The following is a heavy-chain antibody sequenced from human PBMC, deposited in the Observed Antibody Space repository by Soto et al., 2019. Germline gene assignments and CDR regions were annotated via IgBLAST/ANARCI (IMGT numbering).Heavy chain of an antibody. Sequence: EVQLVQSGAEVKKPGESLKISCKGSGYSFTSYWIGWVRQMPGKGLGWMGIIYPGDSDTRYSPSFQGQVTISADKSISTAYLKWSSLKASDTAMYYCARLVGVSDFWSGYYTGDGAFDIWGQGTMVTVSS. CDR1: GYSFTSYW. CDR3: ARLVGVSDFWSGYYTGDGAFDI. V-gene: IGHV5-51*03. CDR2: IYPGDSDT. D-gene: IGHD3-3*01. J-gene: IGHJ3*02.